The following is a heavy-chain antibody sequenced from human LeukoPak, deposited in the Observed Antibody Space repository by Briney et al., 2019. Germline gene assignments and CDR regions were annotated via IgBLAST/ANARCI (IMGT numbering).Heavy chain of an antibody. J-gene: IGHJ4*02. D-gene: IGHD3-22*01. CDR1: GGSISSSSYY. CDR3: ARGGWNKFDY. V-gene: IGHV4-39*07. Sequence: SETLSLTCTVSGGSISSSSYYWGWIRQPPGKGLEWIGSIYYSGSTYYNPSLKSRVTISVDTSKSQFSLKLSSVTAADTAVYYCARGGWNKFDYWGQGTLVTVSS. CDR2: IYYSGST.